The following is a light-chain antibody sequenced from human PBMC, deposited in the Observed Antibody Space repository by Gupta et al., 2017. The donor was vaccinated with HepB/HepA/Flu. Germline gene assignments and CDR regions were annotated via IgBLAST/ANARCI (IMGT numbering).Light chain of an antibody. J-gene: IGKJ1*01. CDR3: QQDTSYSAT. CDR1: QSISIW. Sequence: DIQMTQSPSTLSASIGDRVTITCRASQSISIWLAWYQQKPGKAPKLLIYKASSLESGVPSRFSGSGSGTEFTLTISSLQPDDFATYYCQQDTSYSATFGQGTKVEIK. V-gene: IGKV1-5*03. CDR2: KAS.